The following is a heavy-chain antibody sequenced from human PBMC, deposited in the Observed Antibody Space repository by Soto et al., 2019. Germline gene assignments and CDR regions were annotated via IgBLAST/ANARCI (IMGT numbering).Heavy chain of an antibody. Sequence: PGGSLRLSCAASGFTFSSYAMSWVRQAPGKGLEWVSAISGSGGSTYYADSVKGRFTISRDNSKNTLYLQMNSLRAEDTAVYYCAKDSTIFGVAKYYYYGMDVWGQGTTVTVSS. CDR3: AKDSTIFGVAKYYYYGMDV. J-gene: IGHJ6*02. D-gene: IGHD3-3*01. CDR1: GFTFSSYA. V-gene: IGHV3-23*01. CDR2: ISGSGGST.